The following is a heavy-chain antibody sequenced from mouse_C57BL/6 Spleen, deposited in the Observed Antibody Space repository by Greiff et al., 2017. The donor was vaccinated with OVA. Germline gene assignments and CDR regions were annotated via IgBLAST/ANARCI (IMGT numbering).Heavy chain of an antibody. CDR1: GFNIKNSY. D-gene: IGHD3-2*02. CDR3: AREQLRLQNAMDY. V-gene: IGHV14-3*01. CDR2: IDPANGNT. J-gene: IGHJ4*01. Sequence: VQLKESVAELVRPGASVKLSCTASGFNIKNSYMHWVKQRPEQGLEWIGRIDPANGNTKYAPKFQGKATITADTSSNTAYLQLSSLTSEDTAIEYSAREQLRLQNAMDYWGQGTSVTVSS.